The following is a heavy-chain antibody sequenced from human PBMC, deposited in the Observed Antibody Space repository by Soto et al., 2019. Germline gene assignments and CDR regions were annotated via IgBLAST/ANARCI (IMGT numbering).Heavy chain of an antibody. CDR3: ASLYNWNRTPHFDY. CDR1: GGSISSSSYY. V-gene: IGHV4-39*01. J-gene: IGHJ4*02. Sequence: QLQLQESGPGLVKPSETLSLTCTVSGGSISSSSYYWGWIRQPPGKGLEWIGSIYYSGSTYYNPSLKSRVTISVDTSKNQFSLKLSSVTAADTAVYYCASLYNWNRTPHFDYWGQGTLVTVSS. CDR2: IYYSGST. D-gene: IGHD1-20*01.